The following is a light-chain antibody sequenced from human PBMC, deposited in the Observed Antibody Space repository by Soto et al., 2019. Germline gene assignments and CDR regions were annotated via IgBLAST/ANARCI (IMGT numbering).Light chain of an antibody. V-gene: IGKV1-39*01. CDR2: GAS. CDR3: QQTYTTPEIT. Sequence: DIQMTQSPSSLSASVGDRVTITCRASQRISRYLNWYQQKPGKAPNLLMYGASYLKSGVPTRFSGSGSGTDFTLTISSLQPEDFAIYYCQQTYTTPEITFGQGTRLEIK. CDR1: QRISRY. J-gene: IGKJ5*01.